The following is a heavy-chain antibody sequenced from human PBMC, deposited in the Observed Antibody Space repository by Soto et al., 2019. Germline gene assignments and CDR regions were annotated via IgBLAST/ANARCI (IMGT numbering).Heavy chain of an antibody. CDR1: GYTFTGYY. Sequence: GASVKVSCKASGYTFTGYYMHWVRQAPGQGLEWMGWIIPIFGTANYAQKFQGRVTITADESTSTAYMELSSLRSEDTAVYYCARGGDTAMDYYGMDVWGQGTTVTVSS. CDR3: ARGGDTAMDYYGMDV. D-gene: IGHD5-18*01. CDR2: IIPIFGTA. V-gene: IGHV1-69*13. J-gene: IGHJ6*02.